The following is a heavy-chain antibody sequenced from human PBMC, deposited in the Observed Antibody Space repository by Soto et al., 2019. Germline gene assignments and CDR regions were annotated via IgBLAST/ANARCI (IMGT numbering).Heavy chain of an antibody. J-gene: IGHJ5*02. V-gene: IGHV1-69*02. CDR2: IIPILGIE. Sequence: SVKVSCKASGGTFSSYTISWVRQAPGQGLEWMGKIIPILGIENYAQKFQGRVTITADKSTSTAYMELSSLRSEDTAVYFCARGVGIFGVVIRNWFDPWGQGTLVTVSS. D-gene: IGHD3-3*01. CDR3: ARGVGIFGVVIRNWFDP. CDR1: GGTFSSYT.